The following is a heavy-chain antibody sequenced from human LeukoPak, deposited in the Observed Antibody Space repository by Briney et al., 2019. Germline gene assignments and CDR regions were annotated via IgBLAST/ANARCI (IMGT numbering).Heavy chain of an antibody. D-gene: IGHD1-26*01. Sequence: PSETLSLTCSVSGGSISSGGYYWSWIRQPPGKGLEWIGYIYYSGSTNYNPSLKSRVTISVDTSKNQFSLKLSSVTAADTAVYYCASGSGSYLGLDAFDIWGQGTMVTVSS. J-gene: IGHJ3*02. CDR2: IYYSGST. V-gene: IGHV4-61*08. CDR3: ASGSGSYLGLDAFDI. CDR1: GGSISSGGYY.